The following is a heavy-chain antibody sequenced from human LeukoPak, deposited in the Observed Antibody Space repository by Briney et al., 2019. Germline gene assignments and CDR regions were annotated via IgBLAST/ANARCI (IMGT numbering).Heavy chain of an antibody. CDR1: GYSISSGYY. J-gene: IGHJ4*02. CDR2: IYHSGST. V-gene: IGHV4-38-2*02. CDR3: ARKTIFGVVIAPSFDY. Sequence: SETLSLTCTVSGYSISSGYYWGWIRQPPGKGLEWIGSIYHSGSTYYNPSLKSRVTISVDTSKNQFSLKLSSVTAADTAVYYCARKTIFGVVIAPSFDYWAREPWSPSPQ. D-gene: IGHD3-3*01.